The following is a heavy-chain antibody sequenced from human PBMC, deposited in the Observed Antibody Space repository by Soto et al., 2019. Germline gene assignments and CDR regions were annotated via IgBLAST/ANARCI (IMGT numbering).Heavy chain of an antibody. CDR3: ARRPTAELPSNWFDP. CDR2: VFPTGNT. J-gene: IGHJ5*02. V-gene: IGHV4-4*02. Sequence: QVQLQESGPGLVKPSGTLSLTGAVSSDSISSSNWWSWVRQPPGKGLEWIGEVFPTGNTNYNPSLMSRVTISVDKSKNHFSLNLSSVTAADTAIYYCARRPTAELPSNWFDPWGQGILVTVSS. D-gene: IGHD2-15*01. CDR1: SDSISSSNW.